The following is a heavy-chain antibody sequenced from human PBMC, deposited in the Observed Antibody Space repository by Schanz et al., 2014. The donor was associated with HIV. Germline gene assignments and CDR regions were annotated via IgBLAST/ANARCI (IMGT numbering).Heavy chain of an antibody. CDR1: GFTFSNYA. D-gene: IGHD1-26*01. Sequence: VQLVESGGGVVQPGRSLRLSCAVSGFTFSNYAMHWVRQAPGKGLEWVSYISGSGNTIYYADSVKGRFTISRDNSKNTLYLQMNSLRAEDTAVYYCARALPDEWEPAAYFQHWGQGTLVIVSS. V-gene: IGHV3-48*01. CDR2: ISGSGNTI. J-gene: IGHJ1*01. CDR3: ARALPDEWEPAAYFQH.